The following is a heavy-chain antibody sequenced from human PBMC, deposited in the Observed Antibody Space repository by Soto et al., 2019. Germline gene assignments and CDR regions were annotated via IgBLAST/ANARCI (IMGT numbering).Heavy chain of an antibody. CDR1: GFTVSSNY. V-gene: IGHV3-66*01. J-gene: IGHJ6*02. CDR3: ARERSTLYGMDV. CDR2: IYSGGST. Sequence: EVQLVESGGGLVQPGGSLRLSCAASGFTVSSNYMSWVRQAPGKGLEWVSVIYSGGSTYYADSVKGRFTISRDNSKNTLYLQMNSLRAEDTAVYYCARERSTLYGMDVWGQGTTVTVSS. D-gene: IGHD1-26*01.